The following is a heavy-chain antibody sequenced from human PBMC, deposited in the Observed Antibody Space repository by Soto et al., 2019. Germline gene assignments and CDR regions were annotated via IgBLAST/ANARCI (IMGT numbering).Heavy chain of an antibody. CDR3: ARHLFCLYGRDTGGFYP. J-gene: IGHJ5*02. D-gene: IGHD3-9*01. V-gene: IGHV4-59*08. CDR2: IYYSGST. CDR1: GGSISSYY. Sequence: PSETLSLTCTVSGGSISSYYWSWIRQPPGKGLEWIGYIYYSGSTNYNPSLKSRVTISVDTSKNQFSLKLGSVTAADTAVYYCARHLFCLYGRDTGGFYPRAQRTLVPGSA.